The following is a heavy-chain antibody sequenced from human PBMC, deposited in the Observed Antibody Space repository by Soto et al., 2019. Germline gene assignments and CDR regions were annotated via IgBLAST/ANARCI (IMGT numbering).Heavy chain of an antibody. Sequence: PGGSLRLSCAASGFTFNIYGMHWVRQATDKGLEWVELISYDGSNQYYADSVKGRFTIYRDNSNKTLFLQMNSLRADDTAVYYCAKDQAPGKGSFDXWGQGTLVTVSX. V-gene: IGHV3-30*18. CDR3: AKDQAPGKGSFDX. CDR1: GFTFNIYG. D-gene: IGHD6-6*01. J-gene: IGHJ4*02. CDR2: ISYDGSNQ.